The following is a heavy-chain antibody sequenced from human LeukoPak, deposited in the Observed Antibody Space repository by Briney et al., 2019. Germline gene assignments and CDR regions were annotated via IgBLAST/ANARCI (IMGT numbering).Heavy chain of an antibody. CDR3: ATADFWSGYSDAFDI. J-gene: IGHJ3*02. D-gene: IGHD3-3*01. V-gene: IGHV4-30-2*02. CDR1: GGSLSSGGYY. CDR2: IYHSGST. Sequence: SETLSLTCTVSGGSLSSGGYYWSWIRQPPGKGLEWIGYIYHSGSTYYNPSLKSRVTISVDRSKNQFSLKLSSVTAADTAVYYCATADFWSGYSDAFDIWGQGTMVTVSS.